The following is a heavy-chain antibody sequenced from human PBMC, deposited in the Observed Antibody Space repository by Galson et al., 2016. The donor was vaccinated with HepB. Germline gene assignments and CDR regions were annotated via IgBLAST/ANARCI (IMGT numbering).Heavy chain of an antibody. V-gene: IGHV1-18*01. CDR2: ISTYNGNT. Sequence: SVKVSCKASGYSFTNYGISWVRQAPGQGLEWMGWISTYNGNTNYAQKLQGRVTMTTDTSTRTAYMELRSLRSDDTAVYYCARESGNYHYFDYWGQGTLVTVSS. CDR1: GYSFTNYG. D-gene: IGHD1-7*01. J-gene: IGHJ4*02. CDR3: ARESGNYHYFDY.